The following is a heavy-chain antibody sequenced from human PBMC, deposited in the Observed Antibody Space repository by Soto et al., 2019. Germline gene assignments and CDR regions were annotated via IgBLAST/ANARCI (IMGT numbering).Heavy chain of an antibody. D-gene: IGHD2-2*01. CDR1: GYTFISYG. Sequence: ASVKVSCKASGYTFISYGISWVRQAPGQGLEWMGWISAYNGNTNYAQKLQGRVTMTTDTSTSIAYMELRSLRSDDTAVYYCAAGDCSSTSCYRPGVAGTPYYGMDVWGQGTTVTVSS. CDR3: AAGDCSSTSCYRPGVAGTPYYGMDV. J-gene: IGHJ6*02. CDR2: ISAYNGNT. V-gene: IGHV1-18*01.